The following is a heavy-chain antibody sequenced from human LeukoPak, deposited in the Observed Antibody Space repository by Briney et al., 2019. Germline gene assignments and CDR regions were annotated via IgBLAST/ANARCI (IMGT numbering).Heavy chain of an antibody. D-gene: IGHD3-3*01. CDR3: ARTSTYYDFWSGYRDFDY. CDR1: GGSISSGDYY. V-gene: IGHV4-30-4*08. Sequence: SETLSLTCTVSGGSISSGDYYWSWIRQPPGKGLEWIGYIYYSGSTYYNPSLKSRVTISLDTSKNQFSLNLSSVTAAATAVYYCARTSTYYDFWSGYRDFDYWGQGTLVTVSS. J-gene: IGHJ4*02. CDR2: IYYSGST.